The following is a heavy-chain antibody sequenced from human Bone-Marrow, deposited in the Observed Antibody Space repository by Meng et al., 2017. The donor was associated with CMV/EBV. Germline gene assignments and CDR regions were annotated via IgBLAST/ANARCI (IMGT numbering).Heavy chain of an antibody. V-gene: IGHV3-23*01. CDR3: ARDSASGLDV. CDR1: GFTFSSYA. J-gene: IGHJ6*02. CDR2: ISGSGGST. D-gene: IGHD6-19*01. Sequence: GESLKISCAASGFTFSSYAMSWVRQAPGKGLEWVSAISGSGGSTYYADSVKGRFTISRDNAKNSLYLQMNSLRAEDTAVYYCARDSASGLDVWGQGTTVTVSS.